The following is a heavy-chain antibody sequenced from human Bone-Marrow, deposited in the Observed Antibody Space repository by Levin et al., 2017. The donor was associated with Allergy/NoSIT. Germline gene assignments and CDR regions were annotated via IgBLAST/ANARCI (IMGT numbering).Heavy chain of an antibody. CDR3: ARGSGYLVGNWFDP. CDR2: ITSSSSTI. Sequence: GGSLRLSCAASGFTFSSYSMNWVRQAPGKGLEWVSYITSSSSTIYYADSVKGRFTISRDNAKNSLYLQMNGLRAEDTAVYYCARGSGYLVGNWFDPWGQGTLVTVSS. D-gene: IGHD3-3*01. J-gene: IGHJ5*02. CDR1: GFTFSSYS. V-gene: IGHV3-48*01.